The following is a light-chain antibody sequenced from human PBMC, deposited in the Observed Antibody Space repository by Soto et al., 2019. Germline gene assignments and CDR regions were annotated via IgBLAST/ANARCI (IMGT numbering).Light chain of an antibody. Sequence: QSALTQPASVSGSPGQSITISCTGSSSDIGGYNYVSWYQQHPGKAPKLIIYDVTYRPSGLSYRFSASKSGSTASLTISGLQPEDEADDYCSSYSGITTHILFGGGTKLTVL. CDR3: SSYSGITTHIL. V-gene: IGLV2-14*01. CDR2: DVT. CDR1: SSDIGGYNY. J-gene: IGLJ2*01.